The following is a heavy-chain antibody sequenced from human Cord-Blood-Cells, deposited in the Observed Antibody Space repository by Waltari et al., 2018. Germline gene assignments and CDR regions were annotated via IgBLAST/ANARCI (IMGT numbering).Heavy chain of an antibody. J-gene: IGHJ4*02. CDR2: IYPGDSDT. D-gene: IGHD6-13*01. V-gene: IGHV5-51*01. CDR1: GYSFTSYW. Sequence: EVQLVQSGAEVKKPGESLKISCKGSGYSFTSYWIGWVRQMPGKGLEWMGIIYPGDSDTRYRPSFQGQVTISADKSISTAYLQWSSLKASDTAMYYCATASGIAAAGVAFDYWGQGTLVTVSS. CDR3: ATASGIAAAGVAFDY.